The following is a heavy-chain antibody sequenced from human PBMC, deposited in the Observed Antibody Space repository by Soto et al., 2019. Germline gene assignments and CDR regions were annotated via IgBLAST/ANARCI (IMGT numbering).Heavy chain of an antibody. CDR3: GRAEGGVVPAAVNWFDP. D-gene: IGHD2-2*01. Sequence: SETLSLTCTVSGGSISSGGYYWSWIRQHPGKGLEWIGYIYYSGITYYNPSLKSLVTISVDTSKNQFSLKLSSVTAADTAVYYWGRAEGGVVPAAVNWFDPWGQGTLVTVSS. CDR2: IYYSGIT. V-gene: IGHV4-31*01. J-gene: IGHJ5*02. CDR1: GGSISSGGYY.